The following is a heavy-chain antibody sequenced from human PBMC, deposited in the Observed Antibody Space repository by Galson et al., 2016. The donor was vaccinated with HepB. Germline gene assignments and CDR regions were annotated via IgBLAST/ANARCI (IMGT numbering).Heavy chain of an antibody. V-gene: IGHV3-30*18. CDR1: GFTFSYYG. Sequence: SLRLSCAASGFTFSYYGMNWVRQHPRKGLDWVAVISYHGSSKYYADSVKGRFTISRDNSKNTLLLEMTSSGAEDTAVYYCAKDFLHNRGRSGWYWDYWGQGTLVTVSA. CDR2: ISYHGSSK. D-gene: IGHD6-19*01. CDR3: AKDFLHNRGRSGWYWDY. J-gene: IGHJ4*02.